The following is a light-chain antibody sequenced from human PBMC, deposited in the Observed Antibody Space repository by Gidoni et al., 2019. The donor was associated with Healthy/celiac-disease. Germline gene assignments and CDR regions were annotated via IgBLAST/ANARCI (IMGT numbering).Light chain of an antibody. J-gene: IGKJ4*02. V-gene: IGKV3-20*01. CDR2: GAS. Sequence: DIVLTQSPCTLSLSPVERATLSCRASQSVSSSYLAWYQQKPGQAPRLLIYGASSRATGIPDRFSGSGSGTDFTLTISRLEPEDVAVYYCQQYGSSPRTFGGGTKVEIK. CDR1: QSVSSSY. CDR3: QQYGSSPRT.